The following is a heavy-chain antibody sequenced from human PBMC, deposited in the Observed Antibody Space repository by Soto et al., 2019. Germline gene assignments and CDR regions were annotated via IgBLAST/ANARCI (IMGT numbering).Heavy chain of an antibody. J-gene: IGHJ5*02. Sequence: GASVKVSCKASGYTLTGYYMHWVRQAPGQGLEWMGWINPNSGGTNYAQKFQGRVTMTRDTSISTAYMELSRLRSDDTAVYYCARAPRYYYDSSGYHTEFDPWGQGTLVTVSS. CDR1: GYTLTGYY. CDR2: INPNSGGT. V-gene: IGHV1-2*02. D-gene: IGHD3-22*01. CDR3: ARAPRYYYDSSGYHTEFDP.